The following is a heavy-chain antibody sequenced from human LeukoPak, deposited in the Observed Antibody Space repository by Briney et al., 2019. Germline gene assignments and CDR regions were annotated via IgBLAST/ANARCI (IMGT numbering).Heavy chain of an antibody. J-gene: IGHJ4*02. CDR1: GGSISSSSYY. CDR2: IYYSGST. CDR3: ARHRALRFLEWLPHSDYFDY. D-gene: IGHD3-3*01. V-gene: IGHV4-39*01. Sequence: PSETLSLTCTVSGGSISSSSYYWGWIRQPPGKGLEWIGSIYYSGSTYYNPSLKSRVTISVDTSKNQFSLKLSSVTAADTAVYCCARHRALRFLEWLPHSDYFDYWGQGTLVTVSS.